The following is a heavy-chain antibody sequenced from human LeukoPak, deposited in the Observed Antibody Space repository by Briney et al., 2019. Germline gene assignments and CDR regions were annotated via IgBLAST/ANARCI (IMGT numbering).Heavy chain of an antibody. D-gene: IGHD2-8*01. CDR3: AKLAYCTDNVCYHWSTGYFDY. Sequence: GGSLRLSCAASGFTFSNYAMSWVRQAPGKGLEWVSAISGSGGSTYYADSVKGRFTISRDISKNTLYLQMNSLRAEDTAVYYCAKLAYCTDNVCYHWSTGYFDYWGQGTLVTVSS. J-gene: IGHJ4*02. CDR2: ISGSGGST. CDR1: GFTFSNYA. V-gene: IGHV3-23*01.